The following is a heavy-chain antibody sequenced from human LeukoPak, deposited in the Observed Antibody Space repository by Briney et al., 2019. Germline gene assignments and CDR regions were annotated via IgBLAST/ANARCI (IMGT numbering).Heavy chain of an antibody. D-gene: IGHD4-23*01. J-gene: IGHJ4*02. Sequence: SETLSLTCAVFGGSFSGYYWSWIRQSPGKGLEWIAEINDRGSTNYNPSLKSRVTVSVDTSKNQFSLKLTSVTAADTGVYYCARDPTTVVTVPYYFDFWGQGTPLTVSS. CDR1: GGSFSGYY. CDR2: INDRGST. V-gene: IGHV4-34*01. CDR3: ARDPTTVVTVPYYFDF.